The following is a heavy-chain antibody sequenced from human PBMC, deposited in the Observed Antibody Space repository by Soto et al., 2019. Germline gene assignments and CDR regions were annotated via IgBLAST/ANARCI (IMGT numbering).Heavy chain of an antibody. CDR2: INHSGST. CDR3: ARYYYGSGSYYHFDY. Sequence: PSETLSLTCAVYGGSFSGYYWSWIRQPPGKGLEWIGEINHSGSTNYNPSLKSRVTISVDTSKNQFSLKLSSVTAADTAVYYCARYYYGSGSYYHFDYWGQGTLVTVSS. J-gene: IGHJ4*02. D-gene: IGHD3-10*01. V-gene: IGHV4-34*01. CDR1: GGSFSGYY.